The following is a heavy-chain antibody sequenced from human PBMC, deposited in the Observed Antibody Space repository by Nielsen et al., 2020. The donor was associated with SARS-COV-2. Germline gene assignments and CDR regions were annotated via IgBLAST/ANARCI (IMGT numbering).Heavy chain of an antibody. D-gene: IGHD6-13*01. V-gene: IGHV3-30-3*01. CDR2: ISYDGSNK. J-gene: IGHJ4*02. Sequence: GESLKISCAASGFTFSSYAMHWVRQAPGKGLEWVAVISYDGSNKYYADSVKGRFTISRDNSKNTLYLQMNSLRAEDTAVYYCARREAAGHFDYWGQGTLVTVPS. CDR1: GFTFSSYA. CDR3: ARREAAGHFDY.